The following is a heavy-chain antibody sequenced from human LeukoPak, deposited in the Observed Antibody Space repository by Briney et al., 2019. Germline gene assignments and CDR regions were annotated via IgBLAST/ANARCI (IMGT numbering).Heavy chain of an antibody. CDR2: ISWNSGSI. J-gene: IGHJ3*02. D-gene: IGHD2-15*01. Sequence: GGSLRLSCAASGFTFDDYAMHWVRQAPGKGLEWVSGISWNSGSIGYADSVKGRFTISRDNAKNTLFLQMNSLRAEDTAVYYCARGGLSGTFDIWGQGTMVTVSS. V-gene: IGHV3-9*01. CDR1: GFTFDDYA. CDR3: ARGGLSGTFDI.